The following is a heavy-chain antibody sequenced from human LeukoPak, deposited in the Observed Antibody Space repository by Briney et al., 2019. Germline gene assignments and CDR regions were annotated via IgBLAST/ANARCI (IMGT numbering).Heavy chain of an antibody. CDR1: GYSFSDYY. Sequence: SETLSLTCAVYGYSFSDYYWNWIRQPPGKGLEWIGYIYHSGSTYYNPSLKSRVTISVDRSKNQFSLKLSSVTAADTAVYYCARASRGGRGPFDYWGQGTLVTVSS. D-gene: IGHD3-16*01. J-gene: IGHJ4*02. CDR3: ARASRGGRGPFDY. V-gene: IGHV4-30-2*01. CDR2: IYHSGST.